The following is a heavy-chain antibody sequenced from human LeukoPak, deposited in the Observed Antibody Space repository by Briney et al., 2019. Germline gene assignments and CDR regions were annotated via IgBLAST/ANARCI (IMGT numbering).Heavy chain of an antibody. J-gene: IGHJ4*02. CDR2: ISSSSSYI. CDR1: GFTFSSYS. CDR3: ASTPDSSSWYYFDY. D-gene: IGHD6-13*01. V-gene: IGHV3-21*01. Sequence: PGGSLRLSCAASGFTFSSYSMNWVRQAPGKGLEWVSSISSSSSYIYYADSVKGRFTISRDNAKNTLYLQMNSLRAEDTAVYYCASTPDSSSWYYFDYWGQGTLVTVSS.